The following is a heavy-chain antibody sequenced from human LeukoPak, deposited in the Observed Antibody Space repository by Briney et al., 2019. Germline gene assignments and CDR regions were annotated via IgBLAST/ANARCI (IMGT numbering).Heavy chain of an antibody. CDR2: IYYSGST. Sequence: SETLSLTCTVSGGSISSYYWSWIRQPPGKGLEWIGYIYYSGSTNYNPSLKSRVTISVDTFKNQFSLKLSSVTAADTAVYYCARAYGSGVYYYYGMDVWGQGTTVTVSS. V-gene: IGHV4-59*08. CDR3: ARAYGSGVYYYYGMDV. D-gene: IGHD3-10*01. CDR1: GGSISSYY. J-gene: IGHJ6*02.